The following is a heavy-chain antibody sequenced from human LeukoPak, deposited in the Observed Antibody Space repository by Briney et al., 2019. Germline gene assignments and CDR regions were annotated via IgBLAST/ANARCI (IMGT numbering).Heavy chain of an antibody. D-gene: IGHD1-26*01. CDR1: GFTFSSYS. V-gene: IGHV3-21*01. CDR3: ARSGGGATTGWFDP. J-gene: IGHJ5*02. Sequence: PGGSLRLSCAASGFTFSSYSMNWVRQAPGKGLEWVSSISSSSSYIYYADSVKGRFTISRDNAKNSLYLQMNSLRAEDTAVYYCARSGGGATTGWFDPWGQGTLVTVFS. CDR2: ISSSSSYI.